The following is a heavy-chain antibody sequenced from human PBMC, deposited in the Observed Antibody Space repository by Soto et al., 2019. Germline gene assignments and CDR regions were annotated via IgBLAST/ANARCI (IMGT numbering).Heavy chain of an antibody. J-gene: IGHJ4*02. Sequence: GGSLRLSCAVTGFTFSLYSMNWVRQAPGKGLEWLSYISTRSNSIYYADSVEGRFTISRDNTQNSMYLQMHSLTDEDTAVYYCARAREPGSYSPFDCWGQGTLVTVSS. V-gene: IGHV3-48*02. CDR3: ARAREPGSYSPFDC. CDR2: ISTRSNSI. D-gene: IGHD1-26*01. CDR1: GFTFSLYS.